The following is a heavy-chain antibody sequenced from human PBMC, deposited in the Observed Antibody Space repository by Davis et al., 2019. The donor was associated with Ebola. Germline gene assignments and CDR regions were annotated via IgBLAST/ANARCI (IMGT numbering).Heavy chain of an antibody. Sequence: MPSETLSLTCAVYGGSFSGYYWSWIRQPPGKGLEWIGEINHSGSTNYNPSLKSRVTISVDTSKNQFSLKLSSVTAADTAVYYCARGLDIVVVPAVRWFDPWGQGTLVTVSS. J-gene: IGHJ5*02. D-gene: IGHD2-2*03. CDR1: GGSFSGYY. CDR3: ARGLDIVVVPAVRWFDP. V-gene: IGHV4-34*01. CDR2: INHSGST.